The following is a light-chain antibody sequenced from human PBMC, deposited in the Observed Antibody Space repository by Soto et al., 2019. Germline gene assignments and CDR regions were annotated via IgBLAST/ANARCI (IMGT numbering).Light chain of an antibody. CDR2: DAS. CDR1: QSVGTF. Sequence: EIVLTQFPATLSLSPGERATLSCRASQSVGTFLAWYQHKPGQAPRLLIYDASNRTTGVPARFSGSGSGTDFTLTISSLEPEDFAVYYCEQRSNWPPALTFGGGTKV. J-gene: IGKJ4*01. CDR3: EQRSNWPPALT. V-gene: IGKV3-11*01.